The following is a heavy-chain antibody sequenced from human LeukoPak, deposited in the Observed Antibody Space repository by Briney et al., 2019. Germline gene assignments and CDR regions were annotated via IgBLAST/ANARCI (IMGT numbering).Heavy chain of an antibody. V-gene: IGHV3-74*01. CDR1: GFTFSSYW. Sequence: GGSLRLSCAASGFTFSSYWMHWVRQAPGKGLVWVSRINSDGSSTSYADSVKGRFTISRDNAKNTLYLQMNSLRAEDTAVYYWARDYGVDVGIDYWGQGSLVTVCS. D-gene: IGHD4-17*01. CDR2: INSDGSST. CDR3: ARDYGVDVGIDY. J-gene: IGHJ4*02.